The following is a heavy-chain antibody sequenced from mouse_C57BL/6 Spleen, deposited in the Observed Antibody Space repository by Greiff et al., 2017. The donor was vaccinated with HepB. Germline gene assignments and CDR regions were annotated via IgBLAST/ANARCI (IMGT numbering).Heavy chain of an antibody. CDR3: ARGGLRCFDY. CDR1: GYTFTDYY. J-gene: IGHJ2*01. Sequence: EVQLQQSGPELVKPGASVKISCKASGYTFTDYYMNWVKQSHGKSLEWIGDINPNNGGTSYKQKFKGKATLTVDKSSSTANMELRSLTSEDSAVYYCARGGLRCFDYWGQGTTLTVSS. CDR2: INPNNGGT. D-gene: IGHD1-1*01. V-gene: IGHV1-26*01.